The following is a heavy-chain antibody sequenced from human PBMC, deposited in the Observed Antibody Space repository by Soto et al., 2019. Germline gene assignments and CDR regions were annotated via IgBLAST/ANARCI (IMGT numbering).Heavy chain of an antibody. V-gene: IGHV4-31*03. CDR1: GGSISSGDYY. Sequence: QVQLQESGPGLVKPSQTLSLTCTVSGGSISSGDYYWSWIRQHPGKGLEWIGYIYYSGSTYYNPSLKSRVTISVDKSKNQFSLKLSSVTAADTAVYYCARSWSGSRQGFDPWGQGTLVTVSS. CDR2: IYYSGST. CDR3: ARSWSGSRQGFDP. D-gene: IGHD3-3*01. J-gene: IGHJ5*02.